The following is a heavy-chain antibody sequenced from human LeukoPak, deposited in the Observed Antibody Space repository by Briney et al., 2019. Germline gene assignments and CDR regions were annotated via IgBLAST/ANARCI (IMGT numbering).Heavy chain of an antibody. J-gene: IGHJ4*02. D-gene: IGHD6-19*01. Sequence: SETLSLTSSVSRDSISSGSYYGSWIRQPAGEGLEWIGRIYTNGATTYNPSLKGRVTIARGTSTKPLSLNVTSVTAAETATNYRARWTQGIGLAAGMSWGRGTLVTVSS. V-gene: IGHV4-61*02. CDR3: ARWTQGIGLAAGMS. CDR2: IYTNGAT. CDR1: RDSISSGSYY.